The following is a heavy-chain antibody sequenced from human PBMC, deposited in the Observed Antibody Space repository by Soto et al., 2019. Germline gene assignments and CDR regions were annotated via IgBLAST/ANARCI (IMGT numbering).Heavy chain of an antibody. CDR1: VYTFTTYA. CDR2: INTGSGNT. J-gene: IGHJ4*02. V-gene: IGHV1-3*04. Sequence: ASVKVSCTASVYTFTTYAIQWVFQAPGQSLEWMGWINTGSGNTKYSQKFQDRVTLTRDTSASTVYMELNSLRSEDTAIYYCVRSKFDSWGQGTLVTVSS. CDR3: VRSKFDS.